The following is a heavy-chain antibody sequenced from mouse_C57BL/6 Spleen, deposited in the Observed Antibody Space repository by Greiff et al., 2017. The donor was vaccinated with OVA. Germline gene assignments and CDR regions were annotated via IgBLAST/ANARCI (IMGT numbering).Heavy chain of an antibody. V-gene: IGHV1-69*01. CDR2: IDPSYSYT. CDR1: GYTFTSYW. Sequence: QVQLQQPGAELVMPGASVKLSCKASGYTFTSYWMHWVKQRPGQGLEWIGEIDPSYSYTNYNQKFKGKSTLTVDKSSSTAYMQLSSLTSEDSAVYYCARSITTVAYFDVWGTGTTVTVSS. CDR3: ARSITTVAYFDV. D-gene: IGHD1-1*01. J-gene: IGHJ1*03.